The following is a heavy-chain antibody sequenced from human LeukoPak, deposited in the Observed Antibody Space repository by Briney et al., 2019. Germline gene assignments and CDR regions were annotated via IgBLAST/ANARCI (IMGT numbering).Heavy chain of an antibody. Sequence: GGSLRLSCAASGFTVSSNYMSWVRQAPGKGLEWVSVIYSGYSTYYADSVKGRFTISRDNSKNTVYLQMNSLRAEDTAVYYCVTHRPWRGVFWGQGTLVTVSS. V-gene: IGHV3-53*01. CDR2: IYSGYST. CDR1: GFTVSSNY. CDR3: VTHRPWRGVF. D-gene: IGHD3-10*01. J-gene: IGHJ4*02.